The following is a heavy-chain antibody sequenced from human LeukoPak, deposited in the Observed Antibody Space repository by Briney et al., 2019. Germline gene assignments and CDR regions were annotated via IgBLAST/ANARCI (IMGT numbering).Heavy chain of an antibody. V-gene: IGHV4-30-4*01. J-gene: IGHJ5*02. CDR3: ARDAYCSGGSCPGAWFDP. CDR2: IHYSGIT. CDR1: GGSITSGDYY. Sequence: PSETLSLTCTVSGGSITSGDYYWSWIRQPPGKGLEWIGYIHYSGITYYNPSLRSRVTISGDTSKNQFSLKLTFVTAADTAVYYCARDAYCSGGSCPGAWFDPWGQGTLVTVSS. D-gene: IGHD2-15*01.